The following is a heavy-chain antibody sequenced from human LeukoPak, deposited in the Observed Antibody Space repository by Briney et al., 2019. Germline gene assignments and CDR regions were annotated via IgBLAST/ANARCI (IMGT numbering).Heavy chain of an antibody. CDR1: GFTFSDYY. CDR2: ISSSGSTI. D-gene: IGHD6-19*01. J-gene: IGHJ4*02. Sequence: EGSLRLSCAASGFTFSDYYMSWIRQAPGKGLEWVSYISSSGSTIYYADSVKGRFTISRDNAKNSLYLQMNSLRAEDTAVYYCASRREYSSGWYDYWGQGTLVTVSS. V-gene: IGHV3-11*01. CDR3: ASRREYSSGWYDY.